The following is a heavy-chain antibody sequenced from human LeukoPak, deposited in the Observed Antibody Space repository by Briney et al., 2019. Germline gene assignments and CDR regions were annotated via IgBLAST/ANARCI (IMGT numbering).Heavy chain of an antibody. CDR2: IIPIFGTT. D-gene: IGHD3-10*01. CDR3: ARGHYGSGSEDLGLFDP. CDR1: GGTFSSYA. J-gene: IGHJ5*02. Sequence: SVNVSCKASGGTFSSYAISWVRQAPGQGLEWMGGIIPIFGTTNYAQKFQGRVTITADNSTTTAYMELSSLRSEDTAVYYCARGHYGSGSEDLGLFDPWGQGTLVTVSS. V-gene: IGHV1-69*06.